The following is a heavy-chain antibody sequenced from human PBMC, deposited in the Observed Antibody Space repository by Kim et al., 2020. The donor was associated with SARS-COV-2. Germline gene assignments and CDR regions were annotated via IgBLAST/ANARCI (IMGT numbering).Heavy chain of an antibody. CDR3: VRDRMGGGFEM. Sequence: GGSLRLSCATSGFTFSPYYMNWVRQAPGKGLEWVSLITKSSTSKYYADSVEGRITISRDNAKNSLYLQMNSLRDEDTALYYCVRDRMGGGFEMCGQGTMVTVSS. CDR1: GFTFSPYY. J-gene: IGHJ3*02. CDR2: ITKSSTSK. D-gene: IGHD3-16*01. V-gene: IGHV3-48*02.